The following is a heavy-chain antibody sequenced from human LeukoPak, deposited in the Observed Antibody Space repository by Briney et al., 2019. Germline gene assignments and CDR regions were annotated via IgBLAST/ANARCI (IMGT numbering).Heavy chain of an antibody. CDR1: GFTFSSYA. CDR2: ISSSSSYI. V-gene: IGHV3-21*01. D-gene: IGHD2-15*01. CDR3: ARDRVIAAPDAFDI. Sequence: GGSLRLSCAASGFTFSSYAMSWVRQAPGKGLEWVSSISSSSSYIYYADSVKGRFTISRDNAKNSLYLQMNSLRAEDTAVYYCARDRVIAAPDAFDIWGQGTMVTVSS. J-gene: IGHJ3*02.